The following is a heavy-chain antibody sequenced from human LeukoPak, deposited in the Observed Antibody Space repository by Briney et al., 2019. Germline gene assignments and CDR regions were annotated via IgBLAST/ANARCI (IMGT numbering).Heavy chain of an antibody. V-gene: IGHV4-59*08. CDR1: GDSFTAYY. D-gene: IGHD3/OR15-3a*01. J-gene: IGHJ5*02. CDR2: VSHDGTT. Sequence: PSETLSLTCSVSGDSFTAYYWNWIRQATGKGLEWIGYVSHDGTTNYTPSLRSRVAMSVDTANNTISLSLASVTAADTGVYYCARLDCYDVVGCYNHWGRGTPVTVS. CDR3: ARLDCYDVVGCYNH.